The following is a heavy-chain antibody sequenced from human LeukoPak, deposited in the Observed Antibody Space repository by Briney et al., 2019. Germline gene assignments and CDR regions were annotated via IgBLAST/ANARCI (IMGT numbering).Heavy chain of an antibody. CDR3: ARDSRWLWGGATTFDY. CDR2: ISRSGTTI. CDR1: GFIFTNYA. D-gene: IGHD1-26*01. J-gene: IGHJ4*02. Sequence: GGSLRLSCAASGFIFTNYAMNWVRQAPEKGLEWVSNISRSGTTISYADSVKGRFTISRDNAKNSVYLQMNSLRAEDTAVYYCARDSRWLWGGATTFDYWGQGTLVTVSS. V-gene: IGHV3-48*04.